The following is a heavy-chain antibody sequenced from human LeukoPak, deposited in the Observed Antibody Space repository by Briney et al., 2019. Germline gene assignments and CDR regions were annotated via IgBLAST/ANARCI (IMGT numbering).Heavy chain of an antibody. Sequence: PGGSLRLSCATSGFIFSHHGMNWVRQAPGKGLEWVSGIRADAVTTYYADSVKGRFIISRDNAKNSLYLQMHSLRAEDTAVYYCGRQAAPDYWGQGTLVTVSS. CDR3: GRQAAPDY. J-gene: IGHJ4*02. V-gene: IGHV3-48*04. CDR2: IRADAVTT. D-gene: IGHD2-15*01. CDR1: GFIFSHHG.